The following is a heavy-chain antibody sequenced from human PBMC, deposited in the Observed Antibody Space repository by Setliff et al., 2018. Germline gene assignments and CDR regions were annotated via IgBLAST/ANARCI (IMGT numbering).Heavy chain of an antibody. V-gene: IGHV3-15*01. CDR1: GITFKNAW. D-gene: IGHD4-4*01. CDR3: TTGPRDSRNYLNWFDP. CDR2: IKSSREGATS. J-gene: IGHJ5*02. Sequence: GGSLRLSCSVSGITFKNAWMTWVRQAPGKGPEWVGRIKSSREGATSDYGAPAKGRFTISRDDSKNMIYLQMNNLKTEDTGFYYCTTGPRDSRNYLNWFDPWGQGTLVTVSS.